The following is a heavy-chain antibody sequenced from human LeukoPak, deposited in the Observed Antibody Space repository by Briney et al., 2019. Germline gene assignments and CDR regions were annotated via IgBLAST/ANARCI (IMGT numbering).Heavy chain of an antibody. CDR3: AKGGGWSVYSGMDV. CDR2: TSGSGDST. V-gene: IGHV3-23*01. D-gene: IGHD6-19*01. J-gene: IGHJ6*02. Sequence: GGSLRLSCAASGFTFSSYAMSWVRRAPGKGLEWVSGTSGSGDSTYHADSVKGRFTISRDNSKNTLYLQMNSLRAEDTAVYYCAKGGGWSVYSGMDVWGQGTTVTVSS. CDR1: GFTFSSYA.